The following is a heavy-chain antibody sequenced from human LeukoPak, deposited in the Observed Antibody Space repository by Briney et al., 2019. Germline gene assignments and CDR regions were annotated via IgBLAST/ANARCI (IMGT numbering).Heavy chain of an antibody. D-gene: IGHD2-15*01. CDR2: ISSNGGST. CDR1: GFTFSSYA. CDR3: ASGDGYCSGGSCPVI. J-gene: IGHJ3*02. Sequence: GGSLRLSCAASGFTFSSYAMHWIRQAPGKGLEYVSAISSNGGSTYYANSVKGRFTISRDNSKNTLYLQMGSLRAEDMAVYYCASGDGYCSGGSCPVIWGQGTMVTVST. V-gene: IGHV3-64*01.